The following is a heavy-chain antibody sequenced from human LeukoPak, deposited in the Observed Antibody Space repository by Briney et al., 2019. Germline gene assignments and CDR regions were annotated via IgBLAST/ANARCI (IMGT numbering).Heavy chain of an antibody. D-gene: IGHD2-21*01. CDR2: IWCDGSNK. Sequence: GSPLILSRGAAGITFGSYGVHGLRQAAGKGLEWVAVIWCDGSNKYYADSVKRRFTSPRDHSKSTLYLHRNSLRAEHKAVYYCARDGAGAYFDYSCNACYIWGQGTMVTVSS. J-gene: IGHJ3*02. CDR1: GITFGSYG. V-gene: IGHV3-33*01. CDR3: ARDGAGAYFDYSCNACYI.